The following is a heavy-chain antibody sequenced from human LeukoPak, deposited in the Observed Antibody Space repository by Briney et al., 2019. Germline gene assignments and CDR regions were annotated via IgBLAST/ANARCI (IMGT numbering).Heavy chain of an antibody. Sequence: ASVKVSCKASGYTFTGYYMHWVRQAPGQGLEWMGWINPNSGGTNYAQKFQGRVTMTRDTSISTAYMELSRLRSDDTAVYYCARVLMVRGEHYYYFDYWGQGTLVTVSS. CDR2: INPNSGGT. CDR1: GYTFTGYY. CDR3: ARVLMVRGEHYYYFDY. V-gene: IGHV1-2*02. D-gene: IGHD3-10*01. J-gene: IGHJ4*02.